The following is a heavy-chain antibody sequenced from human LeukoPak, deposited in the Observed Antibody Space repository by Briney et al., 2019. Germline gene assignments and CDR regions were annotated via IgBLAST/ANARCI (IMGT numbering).Heavy chain of an antibody. CDR3: ARDPATPNWFAP. D-gene: IGHD2-2*01. V-gene: IGHV1-69*05. CDR1: GGTFSSYA. Sequence: SVKVSCKASGGTFSSYAISWVRQAPGQGLEWMGRIIPIFGTANYAQKFQGRVTITTDESTSTAYMELSSLRSEDTAVYYCARDPATPNWFAPWGQGTLVTVSS. CDR2: IIPIFGTA. J-gene: IGHJ5*02.